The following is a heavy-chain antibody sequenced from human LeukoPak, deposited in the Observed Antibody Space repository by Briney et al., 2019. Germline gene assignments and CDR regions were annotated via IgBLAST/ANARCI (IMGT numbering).Heavy chain of an antibody. CDR2: INHSGST. CDR1: GGSFSGYY. CDR3: AKSNGYGLVDI. V-gene: IGHV4-34*01. Sequence: SEILSLTCAVYGGSFSGYYWSWIRQPPGKGLEWIGEINHSGSTYYSPPLKSRLTISLDTSRNQFSLRLNSVTAADTAVYYCAKSNGYGLVDIWGQGTMVTVSS. J-gene: IGHJ3*02. D-gene: IGHD3-10*01.